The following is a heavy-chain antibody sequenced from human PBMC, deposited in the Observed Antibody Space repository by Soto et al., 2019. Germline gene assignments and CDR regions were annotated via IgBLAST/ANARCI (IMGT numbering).Heavy chain of an antibody. J-gene: IGHJ6*03. CDR3: ASNYYDFWSGYYDYYYLDV. Sequence: QVPLVESGGGVVQPGRSLRLSCAASGFTFTTCGMHWVRQAPGKGLEWVALISHDGSNKYYAESVKGRFTISRDNSKNTLNLQMNSLRAEDTAVYYCASNYYDFWSGYYDYYYLDVWGKGTTVTVSS. CDR1: GFTFTTCG. V-gene: IGHV3-30*03. CDR2: ISHDGSNK. D-gene: IGHD3-3*01.